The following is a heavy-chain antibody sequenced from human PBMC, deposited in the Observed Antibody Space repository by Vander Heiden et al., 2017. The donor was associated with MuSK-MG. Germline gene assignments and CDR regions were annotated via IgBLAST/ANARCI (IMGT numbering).Heavy chain of an antibody. D-gene: IGHD3-10*01. CDR2: ISYDGSNK. V-gene: IGHV3-30-3*01. CDR3: ARDGEHDYGPYIDY. Sequence: QVQLVESGGGVVQPGRSLRLSCAASGFTVSRYAMHWVRQAPGKGLEWVAVISYDGSNKYYADSVKGRFTISRDNSKNTLYLQMNSLRAEDTAVYYCARDGEHDYGPYIDYWGQGTLVTVSS. J-gene: IGHJ4*02. CDR1: GFTVSRYA.